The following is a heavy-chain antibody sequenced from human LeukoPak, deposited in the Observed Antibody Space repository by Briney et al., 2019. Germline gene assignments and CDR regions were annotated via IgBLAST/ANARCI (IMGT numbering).Heavy chain of an antibody. CDR1: GGSISSGDYY. CDR2: IYYSGST. J-gene: IGHJ5*02. V-gene: IGHV4-30-4*08. Sequence: SETLSLTCTVSGGSISSGDYYWSWIRQPPGKGLEWIGYIYYSGSTYYNPSLKSRVTISVDTSKNQFSLKLSSVTAADTAVYYCARDIREDIVVVPAAIEDGWFDPWGQGTLVTVSS. CDR3: ARDIREDIVVVPAAIEDGWFDP. D-gene: IGHD2-2*01.